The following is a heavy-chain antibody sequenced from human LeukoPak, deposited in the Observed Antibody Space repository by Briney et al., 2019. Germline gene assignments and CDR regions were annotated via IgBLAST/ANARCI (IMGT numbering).Heavy chain of an antibody. D-gene: IGHD4-23*01. CDR1: GYTFNSYD. CDR2: IIPIFGTA. V-gene: IGHV1-69*05. Sequence: GASVKVSCKASGYTFNSYDINWVRQAPGQGLEWMGGIIPIFGTANYAQKFQGRVTITTDESTSTACMELSSLRSEDTAVYYCARDAVDYGGNGDYYYMDVWGKGTTVTVSS. CDR3: ARDAVDYGGNGDYYYMDV. J-gene: IGHJ6*03.